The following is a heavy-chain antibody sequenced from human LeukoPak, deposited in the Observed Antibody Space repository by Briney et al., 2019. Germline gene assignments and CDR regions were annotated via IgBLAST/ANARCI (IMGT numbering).Heavy chain of an antibody. Sequence: GGSLRLSCAASVFTFSDYYMTWIRQARGRGREGVSYIRRSGRTIYYGDCVKCRFTISRNNDKNSLYLQMNSLSAEDTAVFYRAKRSGYTTGWFFDFWGQGTLVTVSS. CDR3: AKRSGYTTGWFFDF. CDR2: IRRSGRTI. D-gene: IGHD6-19*01. J-gene: IGHJ4*02. CDR1: VFTFSDYY. V-gene: IGHV3-11*01.